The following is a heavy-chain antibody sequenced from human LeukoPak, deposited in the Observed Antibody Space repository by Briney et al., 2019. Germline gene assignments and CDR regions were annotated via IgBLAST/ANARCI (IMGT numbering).Heavy chain of an antibody. V-gene: IGHV1-2*02. CDR2: INPNSGGT. CDR3: ARVDTALQDYYMDV. D-gene: IGHD5-18*01. CDR1: GYTFTCYY. Sequence: ASVKVSCKASGYTFTCYYMHWVRQAPGQGLEWMGWINPNSGGTNYAQKLQGRVTMTTDTSTSTAYMELRSLRSDDTAVYYCARVDTALQDYYMDVWGKGTTVTVSS. J-gene: IGHJ6*03.